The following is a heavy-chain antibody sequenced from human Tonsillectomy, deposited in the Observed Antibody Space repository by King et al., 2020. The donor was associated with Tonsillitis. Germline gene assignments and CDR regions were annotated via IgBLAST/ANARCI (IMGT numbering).Heavy chain of an antibody. D-gene: IGHD1-7*01. CDR1: GFTFSSYA. V-gene: IGHV3-23*04. J-gene: IGHJ6*02. Sequence: VQLVESGGGLVQPGGSLRLSCAASGFTFSSYAMSWVRQAPGKGLEWVSTISGSGGSTYNADSVKGRFTISRDNSKNTLYLQMNTLRAEDTAVYHCAKDRTGTPWYYYGMDVWGQGTTVTVSS. CDR3: AKDRTGTPWYYYGMDV. CDR2: ISGSGGST.